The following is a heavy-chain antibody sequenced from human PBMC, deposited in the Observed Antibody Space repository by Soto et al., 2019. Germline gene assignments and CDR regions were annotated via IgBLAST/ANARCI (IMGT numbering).Heavy chain of an antibody. J-gene: IGHJ5*01. V-gene: IGHV1-8*01. CDR2: MNPKSGNT. D-gene: IGHD3-16*01. CDR3: ANSPSRVEPTDGVGGWCDS. CDR1: GYTFTNYD. Sequence: QVQLVQSGAEVKEPGASVRVSCKASGYTFTNYDIHWVRQAPGRGLEWMGWMNPKSGNTGNGQKFDGRVPMTRNTSISTAYMKTSSLISEDTAVYYAANSPSRVEPTDGVGGWCDSWGQGTLVTVSS.